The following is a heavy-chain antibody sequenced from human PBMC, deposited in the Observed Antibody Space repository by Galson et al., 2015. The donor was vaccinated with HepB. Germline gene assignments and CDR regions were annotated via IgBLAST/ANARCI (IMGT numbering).Heavy chain of an antibody. CDR1: GFSFSSDG. CDR2: ISYDGSNK. J-gene: IGHJ3*02. Sequence: PCCAASGFSFSSDGMRGVREPPGNGLEWVAVISYDGSNKYYADSVKGRFTISRDNSKNTLYLQMNSLRAEDTAVYYCAKVKGGGRLNNAFDIWGQGTMVTVSS. V-gene: IGHV3-30*18. CDR3: AKVKGGGRLNNAFDI. D-gene: IGHD2-15*01.